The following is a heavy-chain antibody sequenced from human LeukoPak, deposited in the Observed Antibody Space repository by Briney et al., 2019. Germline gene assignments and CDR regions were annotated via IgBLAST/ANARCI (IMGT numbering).Heavy chain of an antibody. Sequence: ASVKVSCKASGYTFTSYDINWVRQATGQGLEWMGWMNPNSGYTGYAQKFQGRVTMTRNTSISTAYMELSSLRSEDTAVYYCARDGEYCSGGSCWDWFDPWGQGTLVTVSS. CDR2: MNPNSGYT. D-gene: IGHD2-15*01. J-gene: IGHJ5*02. V-gene: IGHV1-8*01. CDR3: ARDGEYCSGGSCWDWFDP. CDR1: GYTFTSYD.